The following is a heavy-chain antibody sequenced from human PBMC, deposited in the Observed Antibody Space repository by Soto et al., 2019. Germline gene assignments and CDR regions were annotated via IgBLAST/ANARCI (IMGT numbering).Heavy chain of an antibody. CDR3: ARSLSGYFYYGMDV. D-gene: IGHD3-22*01. CDR1: GFTFSSYA. V-gene: IGHV3-23*01. CDR2: ISGSGGST. Sequence: GGSLRLSCAASGFTFSSYAMSWVRKAPGKGLEWVSAISGSGGSTYYADSVKGRFTISRDNSKNTLYLQMNSLRAEDTAVYYCARSLSGYFYYGMDVWGQGTTVTVSS. J-gene: IGHJ6*02.